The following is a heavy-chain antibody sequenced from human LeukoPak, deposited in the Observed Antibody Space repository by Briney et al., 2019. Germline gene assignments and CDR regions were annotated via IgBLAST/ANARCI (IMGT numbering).Heavy chain of an antibody. D-gene: IGHD1-14*01. CDR3: AKGKGKIIRTYFAFDI. J-gene: IGHJ3*02. V-gene: IGHV3-23*01. Sequence: GGSLRLSCAASGFTFSSYAMSWVRQAPGKGLEWVSAISGSGGSTYYADSVKGRFTISRDNSKNTLYLQMNSLRAEDTAVYYCAKGKGKIIRTYFAFDIWGQGTMVTVS. CDR2: ISGSGGST. CDR1: GFTFSSYA.